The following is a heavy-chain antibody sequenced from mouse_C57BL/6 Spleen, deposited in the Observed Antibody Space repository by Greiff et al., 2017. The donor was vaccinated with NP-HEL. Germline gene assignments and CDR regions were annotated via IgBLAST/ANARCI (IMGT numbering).Heavy chain of an antibody. CDR1: GFSLTSYG. D-gene: IGHD2-1*01. CDR2: IWSGGST. Sequence: QVQLKESGPGLVQPSQSLSITCTVSGFSLTSYGVHWVRQSPGKGLEWLGVIWSGGSTDYNAAFISRLSISKDNSKSQVFFKMNSLQADDTAIYYCARTPLWYGGGYFDVWGTGTTVTVSS. V-gene: IGHV2-2*01. CDR3: ARTPLWYGGGYFDV. J-gene: IGHJ1*03.